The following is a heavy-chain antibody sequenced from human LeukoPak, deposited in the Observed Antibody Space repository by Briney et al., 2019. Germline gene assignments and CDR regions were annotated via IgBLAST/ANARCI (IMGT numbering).Heavy chain of an antibody. J-gene: IGHJ4*02. V-gene: IGHV1-8*02. CDR3: ARVDFWSGYCTRGDY. CDR1: GGTFSSYA. D-gene: IGHD3-3*01. Sequence: ASVKVSCKASGGTFSSYAINWVRQATGQGLEWMGWMNPNSGNTGYAQKFQGRVTMTRNTSISTAYMELGSLRSEDTAVYYCARVDFWSGYCTRGDYWGQGTLVTVSS. CDR2: MNPNSGNT.